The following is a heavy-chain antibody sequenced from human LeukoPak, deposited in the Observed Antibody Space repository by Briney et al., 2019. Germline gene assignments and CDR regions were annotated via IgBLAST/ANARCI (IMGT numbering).Heavy chain of an antibody. V-gene: IGHV3-21*03. CDR2: ISSSSSYI. J-gene: IGHJ5*02. CDR1: GFTFSSYS. Sequence: GGSLRLSCAASGFTFSSYSMNWARQAPGKGLEWVSSISSSSSYIYYADSVKGRFTISRDNAKNSLYLQMNSLRAEDTAVYYCARDQRGSSWYPWGQGTLVTVSS. CDR3: ARDQRGSSWYP. D-gene: IGHD6-13*01.